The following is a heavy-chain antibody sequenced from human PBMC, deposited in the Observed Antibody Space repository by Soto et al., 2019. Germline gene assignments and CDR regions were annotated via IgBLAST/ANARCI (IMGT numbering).Heavy chain of an antibody. CDR1: GYTFTSCD. J-gene: IGHJ4*02. CDR3: ARRKERSGPHYFDS. Sequence: GASVKVSCKASGYTFTSCDIHWVRQATGQGREWMGWMNPSTGNTGFAQEFQGRVTLTRNTSITTAYMELSSLRSEDTAVYFCARRKERSGPHYFDSWGQGALVTVSS. CDR2: MNPSTGNT. D-gene: IGHD6-25*01. V-gene: IGHV1-8*01.